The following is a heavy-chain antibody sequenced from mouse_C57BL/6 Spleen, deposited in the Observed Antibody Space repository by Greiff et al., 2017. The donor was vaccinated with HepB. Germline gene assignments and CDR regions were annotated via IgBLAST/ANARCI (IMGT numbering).Heavy chain of an antibody. Sequence: EVMLVESGGGLVKPGGSLKLSCAASGFTFSSYAMSWVRQTPEKRLEWVATISDGGSYTYYPDNVKGRFTISRDNAKNNLYLQMSHLKSEDTAMYYCARGRSYYGSSYPYFDVWGTGTTVTVSS. CDR2: ISDGGSYT. V-gene: IGHV5-4*03. D-gene: IGHD1-1*01. CDR1: GFTFSSYA. J-gene: IGHJ1*03. CDR3: ARGRSYYGSSYPYFDV.